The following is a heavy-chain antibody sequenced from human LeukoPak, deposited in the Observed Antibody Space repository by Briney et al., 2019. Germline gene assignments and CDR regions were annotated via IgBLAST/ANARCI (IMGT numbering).Heavy chain of an antibody. CDR2: IFHSGST. CDR3: ARDPNIVLMVYAPHFDY. D-gene: IGHD2-8*01. Sequence: SETLSLTCTVSGYSLSSGYYWGWIRQPPGKGLEWIGNIFHSGSTYYNPSLKRRLTISVDSSNHRFSLKLNSVTAADTAVYYCARDPNIVLMVYAPHFDYWGQGTLVTVSS. J-gene: IGHJ4*02. CDR1: GYSLSSGYY. V-gene: IGHV4-38-2*02.